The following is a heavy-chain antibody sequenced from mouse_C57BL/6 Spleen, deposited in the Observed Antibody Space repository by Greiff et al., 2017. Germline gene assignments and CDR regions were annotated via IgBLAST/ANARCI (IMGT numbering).Heavy chain of an antibody. V-gene: IGHV3-6*01. Sequence: EVKLQESGPGLVKPSHSLSLTCSVTGYSITSGYYWNWIRQFPGNKLEWMGYISYDGSNNYNPSLKNRISITRDTSKNQFFLKLNSVTTEDTATYYCARYDYDAMDYWGQGTSVTVSS. CDR2: ISYDGSN. CDR1: GYSITSGYY. J-gene: IGHJ4*01. CDR3: ARYDYDAMDY.